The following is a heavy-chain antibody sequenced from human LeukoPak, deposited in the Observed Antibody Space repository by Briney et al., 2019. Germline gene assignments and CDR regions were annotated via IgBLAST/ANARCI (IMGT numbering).Heavy chain of an antibody. J-gene: IGHJ4*02. CDR1: GFTFSSYG. CDR3: AKDRRGGWYNFDY. D-gene: IGHD6-19*01. V-gene: IGHV3-30*18. Sequence: GGSLRLSCAASGFTFSSYGMHWVRQAPGKGLEWVAVISYDGSNKYYADSVKGRFTISRDNSKNTLYLQMNSLRAEDTAVYYCAKDRRGGWYNFDYWGQGTLVTVSS. CDR2: ISYDGSNK.